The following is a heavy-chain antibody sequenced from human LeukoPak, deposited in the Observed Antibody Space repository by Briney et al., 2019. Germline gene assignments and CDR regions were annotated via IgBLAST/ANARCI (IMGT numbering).Heavy chain of an antibody. V-gene: IGHV4-59*08. CDR3: GSGSYYFDY. CDR2: IYYSGST. D-gene: IGHD3-10*01. Sequence: SETLSLTCTGTGGSISSYYWSWIRQPPGKGLEWIGYIYYSGSTKYNPSLKSRVTISVDTSKNQFSLKLSSVTAADTAVYYCGSGSYYFDYWGRGTLVTVST. CDR1: GGSISSYY. J-gene: IGHJ4*02.